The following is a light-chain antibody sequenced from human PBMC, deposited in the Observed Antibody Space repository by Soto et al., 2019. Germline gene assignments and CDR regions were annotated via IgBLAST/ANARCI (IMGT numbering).Light chain of an antibody. Sequence: IQLTQSPSSLSASVGDRVTITCRASQGISSYLAWYQQKPGKAPKLLIYAASTLQSGVPSRFSGSGSGTDFTLTINSLQSEDFAAYYCQQYNNWPRTFGQGTKVDIK. CDR1: QGISSY. J-gene: IGKJ1*01. V-gene: IGKV1-9*01. CDR2: AAS. CDR3: QQYNNWPRT.